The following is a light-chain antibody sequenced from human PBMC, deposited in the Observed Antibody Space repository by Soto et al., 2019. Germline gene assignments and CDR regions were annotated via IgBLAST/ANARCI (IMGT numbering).Light chain of an antibody. V-gene: IGLV2-8*01. CDR3: SSCAVSNTPYV. CDR2: EVN. Sequence: QSALTQPPSASGSPGQSVTISCTGTSSDVGGCKFVSWYQQYPGKAPKLIIYEVNKRPSGVPDRFSGSKSGNTASLTVSGLQAEDEADYDCSSCAVSNTPYVFGTGTKLTVL. J-gene: IGLJ1*01. CDR1: SSDVGGCKF.